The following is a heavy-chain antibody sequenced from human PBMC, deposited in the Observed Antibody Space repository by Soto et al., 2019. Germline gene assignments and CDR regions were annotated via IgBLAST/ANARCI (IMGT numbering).Heavy chain of an antibody. J-gene: IGHJ3*01. CDR1: GFSLSTSGVG. CDR3: TTTRLSLGAFDV. V-gene: IGHV2-5*02. D-gene: IGHD3-16*01. CDR2: IFWDDDQ. Sequence: QITLKESGPTLVKPTQTLTLTCTFSGFSLSTSGVGVGWIRQPPGKALEWLALIFWDDDQRYRPSLKSRLTITKDTSKDQVVLRMTNMDPVDTATYYCTTTRLSLGAFDVWGQGTMVTVSS.